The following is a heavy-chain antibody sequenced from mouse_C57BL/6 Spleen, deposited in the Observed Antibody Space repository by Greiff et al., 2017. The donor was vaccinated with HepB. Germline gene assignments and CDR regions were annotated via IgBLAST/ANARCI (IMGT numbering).Heavy chain of an antibody. CDR2: INPGSGGT. J-gene: IGHJ2*01. CDR1: GYAFTNYL. D-gene: IGHD1-1*01. Sequence: VQLQESGAELVRPGTSVKVSCKASGYAFTNYLIEWVKQRPGQGLEWIGVINPGSGGTNYNEKFKGKATLTADKSSSTAYMQLSSLTSEDSAVYFCARSYYYGSRPYFDYWGQGTTLTVSS. CDR3: ARSYYYGSRPYFDY. V-gene: IGHV1-54*01.